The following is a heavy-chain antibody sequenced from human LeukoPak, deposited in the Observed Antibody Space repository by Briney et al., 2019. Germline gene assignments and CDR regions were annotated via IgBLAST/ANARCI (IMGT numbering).Heavy chain of an antibody. D-gene: IGHD3-22*01. V-gene: IGHV4-61*01. Sequence: NSSETLSLTCTVSGYSISSGYYWGWIRQPPGKGLEWIGYIYYSGSTNYNPSLKSRVTISVDTSKNQFSLKLSSVTAADTAVYYCASGDYDSSGYNPDFAYWGQGTLVTVSS. CDR2: IYYSGST. CDR1: GYSISSGYY. J-gene: IGHJ4*02. CDR3: ASGDYDSSGYNPDFAY.